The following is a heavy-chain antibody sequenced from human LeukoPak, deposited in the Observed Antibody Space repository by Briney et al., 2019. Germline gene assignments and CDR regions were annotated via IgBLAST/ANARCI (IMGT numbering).Heavy chain of an antibody. J-gene: IGHJ6*03. V-gene: IGHV1-18*01. CDR1: GYTFTSYG. CDR3: AREVSMASYMDV. Sequence: GASVKVSCKASGYTFTSYGISWVRQAPGQGLEWMGWISAYNGNTNYAQKLQGRDTMNTDTSTSTAYMELRSLRSDDTAVYYCAREVSMASYMDVWGKGTTVTVSS. CDR2: ISAYNGNT. D-gene: IGHD2/OR15-2a*01.